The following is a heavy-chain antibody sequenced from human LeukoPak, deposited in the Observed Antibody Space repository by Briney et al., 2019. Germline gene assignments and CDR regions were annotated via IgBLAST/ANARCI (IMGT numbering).Heavy chain of an antibody. CDR2: ISYDGSNK. D-gene: IGHD3-10*01. Sequence: GGSLRLSCAASGFTFSSYGMHWVRQAPGKGLEWVAVISYDGSNKYYADSVKGRFAISRDNPKNTLYLQMNSLRAEDTAVYYCARGSMVRGVLDYWGQGTLVTVSS. CDR1: GFTFSSYG. V-gene: IGHV3-30*03. J-gene: IGHJ4*02. CDR3: ARGSMVRGVLDY.